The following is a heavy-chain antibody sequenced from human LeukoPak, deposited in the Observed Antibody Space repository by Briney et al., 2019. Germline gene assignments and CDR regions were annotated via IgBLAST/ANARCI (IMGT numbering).Heavy chain of an antibody. CDR2: IKQDGSEK. Sequence: EGSLRLSCAASGITLSIYWMSWVRQAPGKGLEWVANIKQDGSEKYYVDSVNGRFIISRDNANNSLYLQMNSLRAEDTAVYYCARSGSGYFDYWGQGTLVTVSS. CDR3: ARSGSGYFDY. V-gene: IGHV3-7*03. CDR1: GITLSIYW. J-gene: IGHJ4*02.